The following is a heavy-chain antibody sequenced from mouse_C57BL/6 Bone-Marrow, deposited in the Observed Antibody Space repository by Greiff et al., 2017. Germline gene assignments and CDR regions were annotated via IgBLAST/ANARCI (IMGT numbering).Heavy chain of an antibody. D-gene: IGHD2-2*01. J-gene: IGHJ3*01. CDR3: AREGLRRGLAY. CDR2: INPGSGGT. CDR1: GYTFTSYW. Sequence: QVQLQQSGAELAKPGASVKLSCTASGYTFTSYWMHWVKQRPGQGLEWIGVINPGSGGTNYNEKFKGKATLTADKSSSTAYMQLSSLTSEDSAVYFCAREGLRRGLAYWGQGTLVTVSA. V-gene: IGHV1-54*01.